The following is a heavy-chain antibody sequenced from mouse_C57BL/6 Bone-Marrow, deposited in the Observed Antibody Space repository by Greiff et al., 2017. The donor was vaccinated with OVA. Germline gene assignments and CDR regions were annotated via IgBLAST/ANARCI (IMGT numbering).Heavy chain of an antibody. D-gene: IGHD2-2*01. J-gene: IGHJ2*01. CDR1: EYEFPSYD. CDR3: ARHATMVTTNGDDFDY. Sequence: EVLLVESGGGLVQPGESLKLSCESNEYEFPSYDMSWVRKTPEKRLELVAAINSDGGSTNYPDTMERRFILSRDHTKKTLYLQMSRLRSEDTALYCCARHATMVTTNGDDFDYWGKGTTLTVSS. V-gene: IGHV5-2*01. CDR2: INSDGGST.